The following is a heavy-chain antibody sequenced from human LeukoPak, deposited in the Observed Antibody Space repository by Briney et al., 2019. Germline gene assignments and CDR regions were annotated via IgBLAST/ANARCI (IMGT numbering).Heavy chain of an antibody. Sequence: GGSLRLSCAASGFTFSNYGIHWVRQAPGKGLEWVAVISYDGSNKYADSVKGRFTISRDNAKNSLYLQMNSLRAEDTAVYYCAELGITMIGGVWGKGTTVTISS. CDR2: ISYDGSNK. V-gene: IGHV3-30*18. CDR3: AELGITMIGGV. D-gene: IGHD3-10*02. CDR1: GFTFSNYG. J-gene: IGHJ6*04.